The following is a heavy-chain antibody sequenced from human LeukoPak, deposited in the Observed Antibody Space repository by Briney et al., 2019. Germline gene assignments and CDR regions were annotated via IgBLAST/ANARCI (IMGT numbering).Heavy chain of an antibody. J-gene: IGHJ4*02. D-gene: IGHD2-2*01. CDR1: GFTFSSYW. CDR2: INNDGSST. V-gene: IGHV3-74*01. CDR3: ARHCTSSSCSDY. Sequence: GGSLRLSCVVSGFTFSSYWMHWVRQAPGKGLVWVSRINNDGSSTSYADSVKGRFTISRDNAKNTLYLQMNSLRAEDSSVYFCARHCTSSSCSDYWGQGILVTVSS.